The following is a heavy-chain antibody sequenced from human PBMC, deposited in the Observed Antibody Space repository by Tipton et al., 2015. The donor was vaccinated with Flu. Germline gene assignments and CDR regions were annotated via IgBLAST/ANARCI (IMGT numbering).Heavy chain of an antibody. D-gene: IGHD2-15*01. J-gene: IGHJ6*02. CDR1: GGSVNSDNNY. CDR3: ARLYTTAGWYYGMDV. V-gene: IGHV4-61*02. CDR2: IHGSGGS. Sequence: TLSLTCTVSGGSVNSDNNYWSWIRQPAGKGLEWIGRIHGSGGSNYNPSLRGRVTISADTSKNQFSLNLRSVTAADTAVYYCARLYTTAGWYYGMDVWGQGTAVIVSS.